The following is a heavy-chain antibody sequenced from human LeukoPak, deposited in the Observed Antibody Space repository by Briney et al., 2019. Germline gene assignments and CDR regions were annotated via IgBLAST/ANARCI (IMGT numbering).Heavy chain of an antibody. Sequence: SETLSLTCAVSGDSISSGGYYWSWIRQPPGKGLEWIGEINHSGSTNYNPSLKSRVTISVDTSKNQFSLKLSSVTAADTAVYYCARRFYNLVGYFDYWGQGTLVTVSS. CDR1: GDSISSGGYY. J-gene: IGHJ4*02. V-gene: IGHV4-34*01. CDR2: INHSGST. CDR3: ARRFYNLVGYFDY. D-gene: IGHD5-24*01.